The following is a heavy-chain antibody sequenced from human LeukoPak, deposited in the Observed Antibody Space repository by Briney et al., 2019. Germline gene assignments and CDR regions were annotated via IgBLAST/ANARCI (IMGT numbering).Heavy chain of an antibody. V-gene: IGHV3-48*01. Sequence: PGRSLRLSCAASGFTFSSHSMNWVRQAPGKGLEWVSYTSSGSTIIHYADSVKGRFTISRDDAKNSLYLQMNSLRAEDTAVYYCAKVPRQHDNWFDPWGQGTLVTVSS. D-gene: IGHD6-13*01. CDR2: TSSGSTII. CDR1: GFTFSSHS. CDR3: AKVPRQHDNWFDP. J-gene: IGHJ5*02.